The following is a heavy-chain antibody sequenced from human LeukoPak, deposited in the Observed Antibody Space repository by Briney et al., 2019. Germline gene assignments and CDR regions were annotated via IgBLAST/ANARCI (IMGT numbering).Heavy chain of an antibody. CDR2: ISPSGGIT. CDR1: GFTFSSHG. CDR3: AKDRYSSWYLTLDY. V-gene: IGHV3-23*01. D-gene: IGHD6-13*01. J-gene: IGHJ4*02. Sequence: PGGSLRLSCGASGFTFSSHGMNWVRQAPGKGLEWVSGISPSGGITYYTDSVKGRFTISRDNSKNTLYLQMNSLRAEDTAVYYCAKDRYSSWYLTLDYWGQGTLVTVSS.